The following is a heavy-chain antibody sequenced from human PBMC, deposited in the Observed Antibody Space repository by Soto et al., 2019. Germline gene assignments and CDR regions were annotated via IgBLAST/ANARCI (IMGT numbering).Heavy chain of an antibody. CDR3: ANLQVSDLRGAFDI. J-gene: IGHJ3*02. CDR2: INPSGGST. Sequence: GASVKVSCKASGYTFTSYYMHWVRQAPGQGLEWMGIINPSGGSTSYAQKFQGRVTMTRDTSTSTVYMEPSSLRSGDTAVYYCANLQVSDLRGAFDIWGQGTMVTVSS. V-gene: IGHV1-46*03. D-gene: IGHD4-4*01. CDR1: GYTFTSYY.